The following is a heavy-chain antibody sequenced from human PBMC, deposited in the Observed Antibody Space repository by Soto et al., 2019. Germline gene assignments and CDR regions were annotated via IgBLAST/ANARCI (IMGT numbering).Heavy chain of an antibody. J-gene: IGHJ5*01. CDR2: ISDSGGTT. V-gene: IGHV3-23*01. D-gene: IGHD3-10*01. Sequence: GVSLRLSCAASGFPSRDYAMSWVRQPQSMALQWVSGISDSGGTTYYADSVQGRFTISRDNSKNILYLQIKSLRDEDTAMYYCAKDLRYYGSGPSGWFDSWGQGTQVTVSS. CDR3: AKDLRYYGSGPSGWFDS. CDR1: GFPSRDYA.